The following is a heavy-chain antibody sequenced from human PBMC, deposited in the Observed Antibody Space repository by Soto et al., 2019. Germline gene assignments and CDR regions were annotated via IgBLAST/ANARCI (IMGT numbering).Heavy chain of an antibody. CDR2: INPNSGGT. CDR3: ATPPGGGGY. D-gene: IGHD3-10*01. CDR1: GYTFTAYY. J-gene: IGHJ4*02. V-gene: IGHV1-2*02. Sequence: QVQLVQSGAEVKKPGASVKVSCKASGYTFTAYYMHWVRQAPGQGLEWMGWINPNSGGTYHAQNWRGRVTMTRDPPPPTAYMELASLGADAAGGFFCATPPGGGGYWGQGTLVTVSS.